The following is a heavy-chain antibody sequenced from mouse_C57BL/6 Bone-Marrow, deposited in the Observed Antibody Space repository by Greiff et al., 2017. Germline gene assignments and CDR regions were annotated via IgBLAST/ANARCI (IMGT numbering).Heavy chain of an antibody. Sequence: QVQLQQPGAELVKPGASVKLSCKASGYTFTSYWMHWVKQRPGQGLEWIGMIHPTSGSTNYNEKFKSKATLTVDKSSSTSYMQLSSLKSEDSAVYYCAIYYDYGACFAYWGQGTLVTVSA. CDR2: IHPTSGST. CDR3: AIYYDYGACFAY. CDR1: GYTFTSYW. V-gene: IGHV1-64*01. J-gene: IGHJ3*01. D-gene: IGHD2-4*01.